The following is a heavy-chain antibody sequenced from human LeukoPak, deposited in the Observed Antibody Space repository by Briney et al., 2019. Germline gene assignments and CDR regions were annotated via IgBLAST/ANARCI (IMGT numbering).Heavy chain of an antibody. J-gene: IGHJ4*02. CDR1: GGSISSSSYY. CDR3: ARLIGGLFDY. V-gene: IGHV4-39*01. D-gene: IGHD1-26*01. Sequence: KPSETLSLTCTVSGGSISSSSYYWGWIRQPPGKGLEWIGSIYYSGSTYYNPSLKSRVTISVDTSKNQFSLKLSSVTAADTAVYYCARLIGGLFDYWGQGTLVTVSP. CDR2: IYYSGST.